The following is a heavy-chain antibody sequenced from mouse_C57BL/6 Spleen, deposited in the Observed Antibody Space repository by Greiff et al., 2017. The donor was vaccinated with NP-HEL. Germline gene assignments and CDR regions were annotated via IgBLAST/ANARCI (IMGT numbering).Heavy chain of an antibody. CDR2: ISDGGSYT. CDR3: ARSYDYLDY. CDR1: GFTFSSYA. Sequence: EVQGVESGGGLVKPGGSLKLSCAASGFTFSSYAMSWVRQTPEKRLEWVATISDGGSYTYYPDNVKGRFTISRDNAKNNLYLQMSHLKSEDTAMYYCARSYDYLDYWGQGTTLTVSS. V-gene: IGHV5-4*01. D-gene: IGHD2-3*01. J-gene: IGHJ2*01.